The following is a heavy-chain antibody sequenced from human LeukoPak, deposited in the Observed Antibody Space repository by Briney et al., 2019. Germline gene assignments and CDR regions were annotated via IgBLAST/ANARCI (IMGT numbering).Heavy chain of an antibody. J-gene: IGHJ6*03. V-gene: IGHV4-4*07. CDR1: GGSISSYY. D-gene: IGHD3-9*01. CDR2: IYTSGST. Sequence: SETLSLTCTVSGGSISSYYWSWIRQPAGKGLGWIGRIYTSGSTNYNPSLKSRVTMSVDTSKNQFSLKLSSVTAADTAVYYCARDSSFDWLSPKYYMDVWGKGTTVTISS. CDR3: ARDSSFDWLSPKYYMDV.